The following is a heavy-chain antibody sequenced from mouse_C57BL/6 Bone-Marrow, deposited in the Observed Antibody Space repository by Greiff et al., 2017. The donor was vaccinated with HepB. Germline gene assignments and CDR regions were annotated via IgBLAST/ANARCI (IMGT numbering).Heavy chain of an antibody. CDR2: IYPGDGDT. Sequence: LQQSGPELVKPGASVKISCKASGYAFSSSWMNWVKQRPGKGLEWIGRIYPGDGDTNYNGKFKGKATLTADKSSSTAYMQLSSLTSEDSAVYVCARAGITTVVGYFDYWGQGTTLTVSS. CDR1: GYAFSSSW. V-gene: IGHV1-82*01. J-gene: IGHJ2*01. CDR3: ARAGITTVVGYFDY. D-gene: IGHD1-1*01.